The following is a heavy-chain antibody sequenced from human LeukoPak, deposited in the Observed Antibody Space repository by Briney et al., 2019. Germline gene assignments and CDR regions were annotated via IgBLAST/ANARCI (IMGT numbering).Heavy chain of an antibody. CDR1: GFTFSSYG. CDR3: AKDAESYYYESSGYPDS. Sequence: AGGSLRLSCAASGFTFSSYGMHWVRQAPGKGLEWVPGISYDGSNKYYADSVKGRLTISRENSKNTLYLQMNSLRAEDTAVYYCAKDAESYYYESSGYPDSWGQGTLVTVSS. D-gene: IGHD3-22*01. J-gene: IGHJ4*02. V-gene: IGHV3-30*18. CDR2: ISYDGSNK.